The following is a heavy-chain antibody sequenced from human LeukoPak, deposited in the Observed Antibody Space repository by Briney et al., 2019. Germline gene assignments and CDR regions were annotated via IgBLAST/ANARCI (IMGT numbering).Heavy chain of an antibody. Sequence: PGGSLRLSCAASGFTFSSYSMNWVRQAPGKGLEWVSSISSSSSYIYYADSVKGRFTISRDNAKNSLYLQMNSLRAEDTAVYYCARGSSGWRYYFDYWGQGTLVTASS. CDR1: GFTFSSYS. CDR2: ISSSSSYI. CDR3: ARGSSGWRYYFDY. V-gene: IGHV3-21*01. D-gene: IGHD6-19*01. J-gene: IGHJ4*02.